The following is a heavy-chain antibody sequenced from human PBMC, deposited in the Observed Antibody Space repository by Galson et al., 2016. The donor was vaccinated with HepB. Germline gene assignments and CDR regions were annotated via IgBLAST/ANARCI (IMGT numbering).Heavy chain of an antibody. CDR1: GFTFSSFV. CDR2: ITSGGTST. D-gene: IGHD4-17*01. CDR3: AKYRMTTVISRAFDS. Sequence: SLRLSCAASGFTFSSFVMNWVRQAPGKGLEWVSIITSGGTSTYYADSVKGRFTVSRDNSNNTLYLQMDGLRAEDTAIYYCAKYRMTTVISRAFDSWGQGTLVTVSS. V-gene: IGHV3-23*01. J-gene: IGHJ4*02.